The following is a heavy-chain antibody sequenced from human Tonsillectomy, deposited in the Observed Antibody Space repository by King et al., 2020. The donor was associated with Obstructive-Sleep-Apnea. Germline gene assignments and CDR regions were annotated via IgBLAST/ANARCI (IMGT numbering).Heavy chain of an antibody. D-gene: IGHD1-26*01. Sequence: VQLVESGGGLVQPGGSLKLSCAASGFTFSGSVMHWVRQASGKGLEWVGRIRSKPNNYATAYAASVKGRFSISRDDSKNMAYLQMNSLKTEDTAVYYCAGREVGSTGFDYWGQGTLVTVSS. CDR3: AGREVGSTGFDY. V-gene: IGHV3-73*01. J-gene: IGHJ4*02. CDR2: IRSKPNNYAT. CDR1: GFTFSGSV.